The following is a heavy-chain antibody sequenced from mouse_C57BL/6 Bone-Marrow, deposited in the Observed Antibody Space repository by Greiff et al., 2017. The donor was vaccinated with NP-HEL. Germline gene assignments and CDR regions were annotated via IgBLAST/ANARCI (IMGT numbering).Heavy chain of an antibody. V-gene: IGHV5-6*02. CDR2: ISSGGSYT. D-gene: IGHD1-1*01. J-gene: IGHJ4*01. Sequence: EVMLVESGGDLVKPGGSLKLSCAASGFTFSSYGMSWVRQTPDKRLEWVATISSGGSYTYYPDSVKGRFTISRDNAKNTLYLQMSSLKSEDTAMYQCARNFHGSSAMDYWGQGTSVTVSS. CDR1: GFTFSSYG. CDR3: ARNFHGSSAMDY.